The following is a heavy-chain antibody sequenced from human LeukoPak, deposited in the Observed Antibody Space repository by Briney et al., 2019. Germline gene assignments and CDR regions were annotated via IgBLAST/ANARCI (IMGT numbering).Heavy chain of an antibody. J-gene: IGHJ4*02. CDR3: ASIGWAIFQTPTDY. D-gene: IGHD3-3*01. V-gene: IGHV3-11*04. CDR1: GFTFSDYY. Sequence: PGGSLRLSCAASGFTFSDYYMSWIRQAPGKGLEWVSYISSSGSTIYYADSVKGRFTISRDNAKNSLYLQMNSLRAEDTAVYYCASIGWAIFQTPTDYWGQGTLVTVSS. CDR2: ISSSGSTI.